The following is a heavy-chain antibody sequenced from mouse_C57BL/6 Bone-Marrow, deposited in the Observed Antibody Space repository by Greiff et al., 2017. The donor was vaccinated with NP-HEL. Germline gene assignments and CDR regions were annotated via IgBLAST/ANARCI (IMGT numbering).Heavy chain of an antibody. CDR1: GYAFSSSW. CDR2: IYPGDGDT. Sequence: QVQLQESGPELVKPGASVKISCKASGYAFSSSWMNWVKQRPGKGLEWIGRIYPGDGDTNYNGKFKGKATLTADKSSSTAYMQLSSLTSEDSAVYFCARGLFITTVVAMHYFDYWGQGTTLTVFS. CDR3: ARGLFITTVVAMHYFDY. V-gene: IGHV1-82*01. J-gene: IGHJ2*01. D-gene: IGHD1-1*01.